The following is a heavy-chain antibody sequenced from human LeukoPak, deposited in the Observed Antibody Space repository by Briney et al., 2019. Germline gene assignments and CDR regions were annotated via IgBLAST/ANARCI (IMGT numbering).Heavy chain of an antibody. V-gene: IGHV3-21*01. CDR2: ISSSSSYI. CDR3: ARDLPLPAVTTYYYYGMDV. J-gene: IGHJ6*04. CDR1: GFTFSSYS. D-gene: IGHD4-17*01. Sequence: PGGSLRLSRAASGFTFSSYSMNWVRQAPGKGLEWVSSISSSSSYIYYADSVKGRFTISRDNAKNSLYLQMNSLRAEDTAVYYCARDLPLPAVTTYYYYGMDVWGEGTTDPVAT.